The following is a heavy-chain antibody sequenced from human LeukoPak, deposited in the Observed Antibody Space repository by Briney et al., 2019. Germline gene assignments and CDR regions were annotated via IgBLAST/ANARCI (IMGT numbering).Heavy chain of an antibody. CDR1: GFTFSRYS. D-gene: IGHD3-22*01. CDR2: ISSSSSNSPI. CDR3: ARKYDSSGYWVDY. V-gene: IGHV3-48*01. J-gene: IGHJ4*02. Sequence: GGSLRLSCVASGFTFSRYSMNWVRQAPGKGLEWLSYISSSSSNSPIYYADSVKGRFTISRDNAKISLYLQMNSLRAEDTAVYYCARKYDSSGYWVDYWGQGTLVIVSS.